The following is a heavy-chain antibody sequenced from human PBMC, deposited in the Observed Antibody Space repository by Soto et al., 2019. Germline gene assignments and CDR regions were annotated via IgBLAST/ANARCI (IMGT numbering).Heavy chain of an antibody. D-gene: IGHD6-13*01. CDR2: IIPLFGTT. V-gene: IGHV1-69*12. CDR3: VRDSIAASGFDS. CDR1: GGPFSSYT. J-gene: IGHJ4*02. Sequence: QVQVVQSGAEVKKPGSSVKVSCKVSGGPFSSYTLSWVRQAPGQGPEWVGEIIPLFGTTNYVQDFQGRLTIAADVSTNTAYMELSSLRYEDTALYYCVRDSIAASGFDSWGQGTLVTVS.